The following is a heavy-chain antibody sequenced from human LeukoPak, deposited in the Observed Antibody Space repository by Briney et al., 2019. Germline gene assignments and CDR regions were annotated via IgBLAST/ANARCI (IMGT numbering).Heavy chain of an antibody. CDR3: ARDNYDSSGYYSLRWFDP. CDR1: GGSISSGSYY. V-gene: IGHV4-61*02. D-gene: IGHD3-22*01. CDR2: IYTSGST. Sequence: PSQTLSLTCTVPGGSISSGSYYWSWIRQPAGKGLEWIGRIYTSGSTNYNPSLKSRVTISVDTSKNQFSLKLSSVTAADTAVYYCARDNYDSSGYYSLRWFDPWGQGTLVTVSS. J-gene: IGHJ5*02.